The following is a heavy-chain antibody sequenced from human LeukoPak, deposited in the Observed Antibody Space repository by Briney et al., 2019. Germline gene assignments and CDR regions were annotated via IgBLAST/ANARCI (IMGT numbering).Heavy chain of an antibody. J-gene: IGHJ4*02. CDR1: GYSFTSYY. D-gene: IGHD6-19*01. Sequence: ASVKVSCKAFGYSFTSYYMHWVRQAPGQGLEWMGVINPSGGSTSDALNFQGRVTVTRDTSTSTVYMELSSLRSEDTAVYYCARGSGWYNFDFWGQGTLVTVSS. V-gene: IGHV1-46*01. CDR2: INPSGGST. CDR3: ARGSGWYNFDF.